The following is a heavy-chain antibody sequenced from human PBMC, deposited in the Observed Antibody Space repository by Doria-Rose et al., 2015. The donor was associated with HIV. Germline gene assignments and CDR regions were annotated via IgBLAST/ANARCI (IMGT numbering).Heavy chain of an antibody. CDR1: GASVSSRGYY. CDR2: TYYTGTS. CDR3: ARMGSYRELDY. V-gene: IGHV4-31*03. J-gene: IGHJ4*02. Sequence: VELQEAGPGLVKPSETPSLTCSVSGASVSSRGYYWNWIRQVPGKGLESLGYTYYTGTSDYSPSLKSRLNMAVNTSKNQFSLKLSFVTVADTAVYYCARMGSYRELDYVGQGALGNGSA. D-gene: IGHD3-3*01.